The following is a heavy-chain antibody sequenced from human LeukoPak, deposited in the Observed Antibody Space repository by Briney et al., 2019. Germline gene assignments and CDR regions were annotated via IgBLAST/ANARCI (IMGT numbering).Heavy chain of an antibody. J-gene: IGHJ4*02. CDR2: IHYSETT. V-gene: IGHV4-39*02. Sequence: SETLSLTCTVSGGSISSSNYYWGWIHQPPGKGLEWIASIHYSETTYYNPSLKSRVTISVDTSKNHFSLKLSSVTAADTAVYYCAKRDSSGYYSLDYWGQGTLVTVSS. CDR1: GGSISSSNYY. D-gene: IGHD3-22*01. CDR3: AKRDSSGYYSLDY.